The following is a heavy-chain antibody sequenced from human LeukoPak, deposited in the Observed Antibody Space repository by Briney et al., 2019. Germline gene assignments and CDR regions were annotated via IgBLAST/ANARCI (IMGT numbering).Heavy chain of an antibody. CDR1: GGSISSGGYS. D-gene: IGHD3-10*01. Sequence: SETLSLTCAVSGGSISSGGYSWSWVRQPPGKGLEWIGYIYHSGSTYYNPSLKSRVTISVDRSKNQFSLKLSSVTAADTAVYYCARGPYYYGSGSNNWFDPWGQGTLVTVSS. V-gene: IGHV4-30-2*01. CDR2: IYHSGST. J-gene: IGHJ5*02. CDR3: ARGPYYYGSGSNNWFDP.